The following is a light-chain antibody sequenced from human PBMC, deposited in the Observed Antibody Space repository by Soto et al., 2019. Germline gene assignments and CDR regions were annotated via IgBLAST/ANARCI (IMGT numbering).Light chain of an antibody. CDR1: QTISSW. J-gene: IGKJ4*01. V-gene: IGKV1-5*03. CDR3: QQYESFFPLT. Sequence: DIQMTQSPSTLSESVGDRVTITCRASQTISSWLAWYQQKPGKAPKLLIYKASNLESGVPSRFSGSGSGTDFTLTISSLQPDDFATYHCQQYESFFPLTFGGGTKVDIK. CDR2: KAS.